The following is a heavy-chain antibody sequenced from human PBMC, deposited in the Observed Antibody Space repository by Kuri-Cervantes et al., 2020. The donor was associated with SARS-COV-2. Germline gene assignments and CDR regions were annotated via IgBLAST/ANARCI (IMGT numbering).Heavy chain of an antibody. CDR3: ARGTNWPPDGWFDP. V-gene: IGHV6-1*01. CDR2: TYYRSKWYD. D-gene: IGHD7-27*01. Sequence: SQTLSLTCAISGDSVSSNIAAWNWIRQSPSRGLEWLGRTYYRSKWYDDYAVSVKSRISINPDTSKNQFSLHLNSVTPEDTAVYYCARGTNWPPDGWFDPWGQGTLVTVSS. J-gene: IGHJ5*02. CDR1: GDSVSSNIAA.